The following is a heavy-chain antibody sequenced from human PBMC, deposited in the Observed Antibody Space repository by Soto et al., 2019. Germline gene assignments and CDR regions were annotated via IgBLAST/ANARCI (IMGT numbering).Heavy chain of an antibody. CDR2: INAGNGNT. Sequence: ASVKVSCKASGYTFTSYAMHWVRQAPGQRLEWMGWINAGNGNTEYSQKFQGRVTITRDTSASTAYMELSSLRSEDTAVYYCARRVPYKSPRWFDPWGQGTLVTVSS. CDR1: GYTFTSYA. D-gene: IGHD3-10*01. V-gene: IGHV1-3*01. CDR3: ARRVPYKSPRWFDP. J-gene: IGHJ5*02.